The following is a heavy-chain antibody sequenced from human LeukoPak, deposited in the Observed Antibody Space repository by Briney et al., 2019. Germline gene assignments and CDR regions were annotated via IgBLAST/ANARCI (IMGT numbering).Heavy chain of an antibody. D-gene: IGHD5-18*01. V-gene: IGHV4-59*12. J-gene: IGHJ4*02. Sequence: SETLSLTCTVSGGSISSYYWSWIRQPPGKGLEWIGYIYYSGSTNYNPSLKSRVTISVDTSKNQFSLKLSSVTAADTAVYYCARGGRFGSSYGYDYWGQGTLVTVSS. CDR2: IYYSGST. CDR1: GGSISSYY. CDR3: ARGGRFGSSYGYDY.